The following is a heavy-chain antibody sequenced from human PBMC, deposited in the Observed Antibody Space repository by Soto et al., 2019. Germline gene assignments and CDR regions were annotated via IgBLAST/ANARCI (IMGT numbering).Heavy chain of an antibody. CDR1: GGTFSSYT. CDR3: ARGSGYDTVCDY. CDR2: IIPILGIA. Sequence: QVQLVQSGAEVKKPGSSVKVSCKASGGTFSSYTISWVRQAPGEGLEWMGRIIPILGIANYAQKFQGRVTITADKSTSTAYMELSSLRSEDTAVYYCARGSGYDTVCDYWGQGTLVTVSS. V-gene: IGHV1-69*02. J-gene: IGHJ4*02. D-gene: IGHD5-12*01.